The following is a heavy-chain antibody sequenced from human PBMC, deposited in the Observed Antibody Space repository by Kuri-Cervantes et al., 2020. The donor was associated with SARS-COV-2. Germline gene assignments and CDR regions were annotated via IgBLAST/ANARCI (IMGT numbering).Heavy chain of an antibody. CDR1: GGSVSSGSYY. D-gene: IGHD7-27*01. CDR2: IYYSGSN. CDR3: AREWLTNWGRPDDAFDI. J-gene: IGHJ3*02. V-gene: IGHV4-61*01. Sequence: SETLSLTCTASGGSVSSGSYYWSWMRQPPGKGLEWIGYIYYSGSNKYKPSLKSRVTISVDTSKNQFSLKLSSVTAADTAVYYCAREWLTNWGRPDDAFDIWGQGTMVTVSS.